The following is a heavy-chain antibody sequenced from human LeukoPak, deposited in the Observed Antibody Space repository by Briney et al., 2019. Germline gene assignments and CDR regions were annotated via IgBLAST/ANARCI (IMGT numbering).Heavy chain of an antibody. CDR1: GGSISSYY. J-gene: IGHJ4*02. Sequence: PSETLSLTCTVSGGSISSYYWSWIRQPPGKGLGGIGYIYYSGSTNYNPSLKSRVTISVDTSKNQFSLKLSSVTAADTAVYYCARSGYSYGYNFDYWGQGTLVTVSS. CDR2: IYYSGST. D-gene: IGHD5-18*01. V-gene: IGHV4-59*08. CDR3: ARSGYSYGYNFDY.